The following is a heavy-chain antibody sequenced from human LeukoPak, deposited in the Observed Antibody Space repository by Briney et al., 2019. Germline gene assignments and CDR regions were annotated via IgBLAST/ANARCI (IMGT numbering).Heavy chain of an antibody. J-gene: IGHJ4*02. D-gene: IGHD3-9*01. V-gene: IGHV4-59*12. CDR3: ARAILTAGDY. CDR1: GGSIGTNY. CDR2: IHYTGSH. Sequence: SETLSLTCTVSGGSIGTNYWSWIRQPPGKGLEWIGYIHYTGSHNYNPSLKSRVTISVDTSKNQFSLKLSSVTAADTAVYYCARAILTAGDYWGQGTLVTVSS.